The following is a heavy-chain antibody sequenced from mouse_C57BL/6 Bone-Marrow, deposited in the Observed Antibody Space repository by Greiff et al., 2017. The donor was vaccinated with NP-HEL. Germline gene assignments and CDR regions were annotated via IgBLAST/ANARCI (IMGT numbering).Heavy chain of an antibody. Sequence: VQLQESGAELARPGASVKMSCKASGYTFTSYTMHWVKQRPGQGLEWIGYINPSSGYTKYNQKFKDKATLTADKSSSTAYMQLSSLTSEDSAVYYCASTVVATDFDYWGQGTTLTVSS. CDR1: GYTFTSYT. CDR2: INPSSGYT. CDR3: ASTVVATDFDY. D-gene: IGHD1-1*01. J-gene: IGHJ2*01. V-gene: IGHV1-4*01.